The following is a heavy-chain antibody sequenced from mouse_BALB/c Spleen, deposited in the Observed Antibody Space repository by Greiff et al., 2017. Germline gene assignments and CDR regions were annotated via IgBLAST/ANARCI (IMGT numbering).Heavy chain of an antibody. CDR2: IDPANGNT. V-gene: IGHV14-3*02. CDR3: ARDYDYAMDY. D-gene: IGHD1-1*01. Sequence: EVQGVESGAELVKPGASVKLSCTASGFNIKDTYMHWVKQRPEQGLEWIGRIDPANGNTKYDPKFQGKATITADTSSNTAYLQLSSLTSEDTAVYYCARDYDYAMDYWGQGTSVTVSS. CDR1: GFNIKDTY. J-gene: IGHJ4*01.